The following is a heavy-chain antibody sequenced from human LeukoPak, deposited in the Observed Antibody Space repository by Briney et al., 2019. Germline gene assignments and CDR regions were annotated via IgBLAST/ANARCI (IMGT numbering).Heavy chain of an antibody. CDR3: ARDLSATWYSLAY. J-gene: IGHJ4*02. CDR2: INWDGENT. Sequence: PGGSLRLSCSGSGLKFGDYGLSWVRQAPGKGLEWVSGINWDGENTAYADSVKGRFTISRDNAENALYLQMDNLRAEDTALYYCARDLSATWYSLAYWGRGTLVTVSS. V-gene: IGHV3-20*04. D-gene: IGHD2-15*01. CDR1: GLKFGDYG.